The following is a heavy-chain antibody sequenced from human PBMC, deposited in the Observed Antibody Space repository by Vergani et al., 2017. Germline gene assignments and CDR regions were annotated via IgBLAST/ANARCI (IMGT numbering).Heavy chain of an antibody. Sequence: EVDLVESGGGLVKPGGSLRLSCAASGFTFSSYSMNWVRQAPGKGLEWVSIISDNGGTTYYADSVKGRFTISRDNSKNTLHLQMNSLRADDTAVYYCTKGSRGYTGYFFDYWGQGTLATVSS. V-gene: IGHV3-23*04. D-gene: IGHD5-12*01. J-gene: IGHJ4*02. CDR1: GFTFSSYS. CDR2: ISDNGGTT. CDR3: TKGSRGYTGYFFDY.